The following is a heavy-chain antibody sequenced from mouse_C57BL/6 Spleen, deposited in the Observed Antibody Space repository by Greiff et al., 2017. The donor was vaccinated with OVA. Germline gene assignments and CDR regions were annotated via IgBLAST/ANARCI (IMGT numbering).Heavy chain of an antibody. CDR2: ISSGSSTI. J-gene: IGHJ4*01. CDR3: ASSSGYAMDY. V-gene: IGHV5-17*01. CDR1: GFTFSDYG. D-gene: IGHD1-1*01. Sequence: DVMLVESGGGLVKPGGSLKLSCAASGFTFSDYGMHWVRQAPEKGLEWVAYISSGSSTIYYADTVKGRFTISRDNAKNTLCLQMTSLRSEDTAMYYCASSSGYAMDYWGQGTSVTVSS.